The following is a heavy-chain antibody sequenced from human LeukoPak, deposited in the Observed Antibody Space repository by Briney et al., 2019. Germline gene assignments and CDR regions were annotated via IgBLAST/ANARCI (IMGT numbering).Heavy chain of an antibody. CDR2: IVVGSGNT. V-gene: IGHV1-58*02. J-gene: IGHJ6*02. CDR3: ARGHYDFWSGYRNYGMDV. CDR1: GFTFTSSA. Sequence: VASVKVSCKASGFTFTSSAMQWVRQARGQRLEWIGWIVVGSGNTNYAQKFQERVTITRDMSTSTAYMELSSLRSEDTAVYYCARGHYDFWSGYRNYGMDVWGQGTTVTVSS. D-gene: IGHD3-3*01.